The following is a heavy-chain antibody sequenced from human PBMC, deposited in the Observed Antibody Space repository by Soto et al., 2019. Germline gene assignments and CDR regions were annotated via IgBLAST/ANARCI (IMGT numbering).Heavy chain of an antibody. J-gene: IGHJ6*02. CDR3: ARYKTYYYDSSGYYTPNYYYYGMDV. CDR2: MNPNSGNT. Sequence: GASVKVSCKASGYTFTSYDINWVRQATGQGLEWIGWMNPNSGNTGYAQKFQGRVTMTRNTSISTAYMELSSLRSEDTAVYYCARYKTYYYDSSGYYTPNYYYYGMDVWGQGTTVTVSS. CDR1: GYTFTSYD. V-gene: IGHV1-8*01. D-gene: IGHD3-22*01.